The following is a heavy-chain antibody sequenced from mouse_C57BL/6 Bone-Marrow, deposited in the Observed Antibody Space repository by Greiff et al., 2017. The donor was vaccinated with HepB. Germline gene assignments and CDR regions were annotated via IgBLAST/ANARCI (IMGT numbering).Heavy chain of an antibody. CDR3: AREDYSNWFAY. V-gene: IGHV1-26*01. CDR1: GYTFTDYY. D-gene: IGHD2-5*01. CDR2: INPNNGGT. Sequence: VQLQQSGPELVKPGASVKISCKASGYTFTDYYMNWVKQSHGKSLEWIGDINPNNGGTSYNQKFKGKATLTVDKSSSTAYMELRSLTSEDSAVYYCAREDYSNWFAYWGQGTRVTVSA. J-gene: IGHJ3*01.